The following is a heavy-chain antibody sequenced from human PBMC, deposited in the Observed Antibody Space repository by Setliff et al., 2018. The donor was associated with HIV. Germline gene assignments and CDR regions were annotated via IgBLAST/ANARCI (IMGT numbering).Heavy chain of an antibody. V-gene: IGHV4-34*01. Sequence: PSETLSLTCAVYGGSFSGYYWNWVRQAPGKGLEWIGEINHSGSTNYNPSLQSRVTISVDTSKNQVSLKLSSVTAADTAVYYCARARCYYDSGGNCYMDVWGKGTTVTVSS. CDR2: INHSGST. J-gene: IGHJ6*03. CDR3: ARARCYYDSGGNCYMDV. D-gene: IGHD3-22*01. CDR1: GGSFSGYY.